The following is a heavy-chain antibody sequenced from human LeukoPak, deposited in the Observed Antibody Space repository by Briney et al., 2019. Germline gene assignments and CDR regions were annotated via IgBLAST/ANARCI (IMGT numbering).Heavy chain of an antibody. D-gene: IGHD4-17*01. Sequence: SETLSLTCTVSGGSINSGDYYWSWIRQPPGKGLEWIGYIYYSGSTYYNPSLKSRVTISVDTSKNQFSLKLSSVTAADTAVYYCARDYGDYGYNWFDPWGQGTLVTVSS. CDR1: GGSINSGDYY. CDR3: ARDYGDYGYNWFDP. CDR2: IYYSGST. J-gene: IGHJ5*02. V-gene: IGHV4-31*03.